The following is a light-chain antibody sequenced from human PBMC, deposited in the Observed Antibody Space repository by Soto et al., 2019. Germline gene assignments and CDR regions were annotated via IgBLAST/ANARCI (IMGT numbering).Light chain of an antibody. J-gene: IGKJ4*01. CDR1: QSVSSN. CDR3: QQYNNWPPLT. CDR2: AAS. V-gene: IGKV3-15*01. Sequence: EIVMTQSPATLSVSPGEGATLSCRASQSVSSNLAWYQQKPGQAPRLLIYAASTRATGSPARFSGSGSGTEFTLTISSLQSEDFAVYFCQQYNNWPPLTFGGGTKVEIK.